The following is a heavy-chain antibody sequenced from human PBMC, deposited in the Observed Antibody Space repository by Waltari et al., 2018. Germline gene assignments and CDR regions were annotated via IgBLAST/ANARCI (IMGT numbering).Heavy chain of an antibody. CDR2: INPNRGGT. CDR3: ARGSSYYVRFWED. V-gene: IGHV1-2*02. D-gene: IGHD3-10*01. CDR1: GYTFTGYY. J-gene: IGHJ4*02. Sequence: QVQLVQSGAEVKKPGASVKVSCKASGYTFTGYYMHWVRQAPGQGLEWMGWINPNRGGTNYAQKFQGRVTMTRDTSISTAYMELSRLRSDDTAVYYCARGSSYYVRFWEDWGQGTLVTVSS.